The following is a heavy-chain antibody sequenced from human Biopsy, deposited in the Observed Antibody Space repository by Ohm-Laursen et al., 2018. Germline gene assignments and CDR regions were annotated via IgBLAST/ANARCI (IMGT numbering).Heavy chain of an antibody. V-gene: IGHV4-59*07. CDR1: GGSISSDY. CDR3: ARATNSTGWPYYYFYGMDV. D-gene: IGHD2/OR15-2a*01. CDR2: IYYSGST. Sequence: SDTLSLTCTVSGGSISSDYWSWIRQTPGKGLGWIGYIYYSGSTNYNPSLKSRVTISVDTSKNQFSLRLNSVTAADTAVYYCARATNSTGWPYYYFYGMDVWGQGTTVTVSS. J-gene: IGHJ6*02.